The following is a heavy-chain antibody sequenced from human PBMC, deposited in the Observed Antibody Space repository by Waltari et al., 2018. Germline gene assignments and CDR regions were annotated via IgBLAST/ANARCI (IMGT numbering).Heavy chain of an antibody. Sequence: EVQLVESGGGLVQPGGSLRLSCAASGFTLSSYWMSWVRQAPGKGLEWVANIKKDRSEEYYVDSVRGRFTISRDNAKNSLYLQMNSLRPEDTAVYYCARDQWFAFDIWGQGTMVTVSS. J-gene: IGHJ3*02. V-gene: IGHV3-7*01. D-gene: IGHD3-22*01. CDR3: ARDQWFAFDI. CDR1: GFTLSSYW. CDR2: IKKDRSEE.